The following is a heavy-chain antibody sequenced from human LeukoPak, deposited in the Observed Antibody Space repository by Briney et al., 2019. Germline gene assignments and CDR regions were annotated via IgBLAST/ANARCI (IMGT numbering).Heavy chain of an antibody. CDR2: TYYRSKWHN. V-gene: IGHV6-1*01. CDR3: ARSGYFAEYFQH. CDR1: GDSVSSNTAA. J-gene: IGHJ1*01. D-gene: IGHD3-3*01. Sequence: SQTLSLTCAISGDSVSSNTAAWNWIRQSPSRGLEWLGRTYYRSKWHNDYAVSVKSRLTISPDTSKNQFSLQLNSVTPEDTAVYYCARSGYFAEYFQHWGQGSLVTVSS.